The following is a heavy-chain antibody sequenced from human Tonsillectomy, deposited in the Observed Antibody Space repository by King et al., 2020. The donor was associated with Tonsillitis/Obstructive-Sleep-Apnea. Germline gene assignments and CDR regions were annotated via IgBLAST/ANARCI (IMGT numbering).Heavy chain of an antibody. Sequence: VQLVESGSELKKPGASVKVSCKASGYTFTSYPMNWVRQAPGQGLEWMGWINTNTGTPTYAQGFTGRFVFSLDTSVSTAYLQIISLKAEDTAVYYCARDPVVTTGKHMDVWGKGTTVTVSS. CDR3: ARDPVVTTGKHMDV. CDR2: INTNTGTP. J-gene: IGHJ6*03. D-gene: IGHD2-21*02. CDR1: GYTFTSYP. V-gene: IGHV7-4-1*02.